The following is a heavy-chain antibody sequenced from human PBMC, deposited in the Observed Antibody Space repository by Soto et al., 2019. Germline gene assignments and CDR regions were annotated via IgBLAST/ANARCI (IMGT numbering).Heavy chain of an antibody. CDR1: GFTFSTCA. Sequence: GGSLRLSCAASGFTFSTCAMSWVRQAPGKGLTWVASITASGGTTYYADSVQGRFTISRDNSKNTLYLQLNSLRADDTAIYYCAKDRPNYYGPGNYYRVGGDYWGQGTLVTVSS. CDR2: ITASGGTT. D-gene: IGHD3-10*01. J-gene: IGHJ4*02. V-gene: IGHV3-23*01. CDR3: AKDRPNYYGPGNYYRVGGDY.